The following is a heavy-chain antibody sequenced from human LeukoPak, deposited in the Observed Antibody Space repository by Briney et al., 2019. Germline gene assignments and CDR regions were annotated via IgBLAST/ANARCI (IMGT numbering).Heavy chain of an antibody. V-gene: IGHV5-51*01. CDR1: GYSLASYW. D-gene: IGHD6-13*01. J-gene: IGHJ4*02. Sequence: GESLKISCKGYGYSLASYWNAWVRQMPGKGLEWMGIIHPGDSDTRYSPSFRGQVTISADKSISTAYLQWSSLKASDTAMYYCARQGGSSYDYWGQGTLVAVSS. CDR2: IHPGDSDT. CDR3: ARQGGSSYDY.